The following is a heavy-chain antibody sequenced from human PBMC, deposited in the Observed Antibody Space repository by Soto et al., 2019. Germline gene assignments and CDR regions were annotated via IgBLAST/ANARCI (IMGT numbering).Heavy chain of an antibody. CDR1: GYTFTGYY. V-gene: IGHV1-2*02. Sequence: ASVKVSCKASGYTFTGYYMHWVREAPGQGLEWMGWINPNSGGTNYAQKFQGRVTMTRDTSISTAYMELSRLRSDDTAVYYCARSYNWSEEDPVYWGQGTLVTVS. CDR2: INPNSGGT. D-gene: IGHD1-1*01. J-gene: IGHJ4*02. CDR3: ARSYNWSEEDPVY.